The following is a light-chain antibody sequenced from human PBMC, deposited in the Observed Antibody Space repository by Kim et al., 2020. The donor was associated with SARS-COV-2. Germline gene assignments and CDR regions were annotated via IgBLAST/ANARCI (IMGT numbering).Light chain of an antibody. J-gene: IGLJ3*02. CDR2: MNN. Sequence: RQTATLTFPGNRNHVANEGAAWLPQPQCQPPKLLSSMNNNRPSGISERLSASRSGNAASLTITGLQPEDEADYYCSAWDSSLSAWVFGGGTKLTVL. V-gene: IGLV10-54*01. CDR1: RNHVANEG. CDR3: SAWDSSLSAWV.